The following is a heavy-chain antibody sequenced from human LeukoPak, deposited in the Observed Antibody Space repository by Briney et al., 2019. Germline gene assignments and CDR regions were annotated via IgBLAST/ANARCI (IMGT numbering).Heavy chain of an antibody. V-gene: IGHV4-59*01. CDR2: LYYSGST. CDR3: ARGGSGISNAFDI. CDR1: GGSISSYY. D-gene: IGHD3-10*01. Sequence: SETLSLTCTVSGGSISSYYWSWIRQPPGKGLEWIGYLYYSGSTNSNPSLKSRVTMSVDTSKNQFSLRLRSVTAADTAVYYCARGGSGISNAFDIWGQGTMVTVSS. J-gene: IGHJ3*02.